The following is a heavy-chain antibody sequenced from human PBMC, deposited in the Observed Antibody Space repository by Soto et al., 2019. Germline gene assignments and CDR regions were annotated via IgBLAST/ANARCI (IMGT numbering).Heavy chain of an antibody. CDR2: IIPILGIA. V-gene: IGHV1-69*02. D-gene: IGHD3-10*02. Sequence: QVQLVQSGAEVKKPGSSVKVSCKASGGTFSSYTISWVRQAPGQGLEWMGRIIPILGIANYAQKFQGRVPITADKSTSTAYMELSSLRSEDTAVYYCARCSEGYYFDYWGQGTLVTVSS. CDR3: ARCSEGYYFDY. CDR1: GGTFSSYT. J-gene: IGHJ4*02.